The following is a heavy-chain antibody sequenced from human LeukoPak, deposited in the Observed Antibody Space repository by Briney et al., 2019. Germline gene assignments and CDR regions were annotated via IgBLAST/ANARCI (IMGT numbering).Heavy chain of an antibody. V-gene: IGHV4-59*11. CDR3: ARDSGYCSGGSCYHWFDP. CDR2: IYYSGST. Sequence: PSEPLSLTCTVSGGSISSHYWSWIRQPPGKGLEWIGYIYYSGSTNYNPSLKSRVTISVDTSKNQFSLKLSSVTAADTAVYYCARDSGYCSGGSCYHWFDPWGQGTLVTVSS. CDR1: GGSISSHY. J-gene: IGHJ5*02. D-gene: IGHD2-15*01.